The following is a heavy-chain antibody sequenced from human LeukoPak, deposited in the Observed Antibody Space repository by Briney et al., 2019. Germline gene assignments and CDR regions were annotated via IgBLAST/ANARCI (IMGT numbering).Heavy chain of an antibody. D-gene: IGHD3-9*01. CDR2: IRSDGTI. CDR3: ARDNIWAFDI. CDR1: GFTSFNFP. V-gene: IGHV3-48*02. Sequence: GGSLRLSCEASGFTSFNFPMNWVRKAPGKGLEWVSHIRSDGTITYADSVKGRFTISRDDAKTSVYLQLNSLRDEDAAIYYCARDNIWAFDIWGQGTMVTVSS. J-gene: IGHJ3*02.